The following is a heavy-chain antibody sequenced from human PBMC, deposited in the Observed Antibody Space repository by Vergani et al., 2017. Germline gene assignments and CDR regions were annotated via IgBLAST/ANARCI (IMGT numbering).Heavy chain of an antibody. V-gene: IGHV4-38-2*02. Sequence: QVQLQESGPGLVKPSETLSLTCTVSGYSISSGYYWGWIRQPPGKVLEWIGSIYHSGSTYYNPSLKSRVAISVDTSKNQFSLKLSSVTAADTAVYYCARVGGGYSYGQYYFDYWGQGTLVTVSS. D-gene: IGHD5-18*01. CDR1: GYSISSGYY. J-gene: IGHJ4*02. CDR3: ARVGGGYSYGQYYFDY. CDR2: IYHSGST.